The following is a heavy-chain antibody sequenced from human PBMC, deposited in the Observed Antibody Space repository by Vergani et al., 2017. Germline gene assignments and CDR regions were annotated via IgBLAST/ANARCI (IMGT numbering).Heavy chain of an antibody. Sequence: QVQLVQSGAEVKKPGASVKVSCKASGYTFTSYAMHWVRQAPGQRLEWMGWVNAGNGNTKYSQKFQGRVTITRDTSASTVYMELSSLRSEDTAVYYCAKGHHPNSSGWYVGNSWGQGTLVTVSS. CDR3: AKGHHPNSSGWYVGNS. V-gene: IGHV1-3*01. J-gene: IGHJ4*02. CDR1: GYTFTSYA. CDR2: VNAGNGNT. D-gene: IGHD6-19*01.